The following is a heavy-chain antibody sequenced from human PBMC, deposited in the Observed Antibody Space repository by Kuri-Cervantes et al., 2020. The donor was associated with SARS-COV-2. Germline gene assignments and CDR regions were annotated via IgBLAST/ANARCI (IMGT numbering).Heavy chain of an antibody. V-gene: IGHV4-34*01. CDR3: ARGVGAAVAGTLITIYYYGMDV. J-gene: IGHJ6*02. CDR1: GGSFSGYY. D-gene: IGHD6-19*01. Sequence: GSLRLSCAVYGGSFSGYYWSWIRQTPGKGLEWIGEINHSGSTNYNPSLKSRVTISVDTSKYQFSLKLSSVTAADTAVYYCARGVGAAVAGTLITIYYYGMDVWGQGTTVTVSS. CDR2: INHSGST.